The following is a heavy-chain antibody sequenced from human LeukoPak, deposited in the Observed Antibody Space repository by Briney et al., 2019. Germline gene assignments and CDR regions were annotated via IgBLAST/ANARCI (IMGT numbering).Heavy chain of an antibody. D-gene: IGHD2-21*01. CDR1: GFTFSSYA. CDR2: IGGSGSST. CDR3: AKCKTPYYYGMDV. V-gene: IGHV3-23*01. J-gene: IGHJ6*02. Sequence: GGSLRLSCEASGFTFSSYAMTWVRQTPGKGLEWVSGIGGSGSSTYYGDSVKGRFTISRDNSKSTLFLQMNSLRAEDTAVYYCAKCKTPYYYGMDVWGQGTTVTVS.